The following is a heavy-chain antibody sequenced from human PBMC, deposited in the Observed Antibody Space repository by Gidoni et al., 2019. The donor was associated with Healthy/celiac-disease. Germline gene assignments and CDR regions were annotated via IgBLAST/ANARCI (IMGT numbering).Heavy chain of an antibody. V-gene: IGHV3-33*01. J-gene: IGHJ4*02. CDR3: ARDTEYYDFWSGFFY. CDR1: GFTFSSYG. CDR2: IWYDGSNK. D-gene: IGHD3-3*01. Sequence: QVQLVESGGGVVQPGRSLRLSCAASGFTFSSYGRHWCRQAPGKGLEWVAVIWYDGSNKYYADSVKGRFTISRDNSKNTLYLQMNSLRAEDTAVYYCARDTEYYDFWSGFFYWGQGTLVTVSS.